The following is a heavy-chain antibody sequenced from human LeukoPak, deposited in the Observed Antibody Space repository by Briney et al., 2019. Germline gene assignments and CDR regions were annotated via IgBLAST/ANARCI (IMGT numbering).Heavy chain of an antibody. CDR1: GFTFSSYG. CDR3: ARGVELLTIDY. Sequence: GGSLRLSCAASGFTFSSYGMHWVRQAPVKGLEWVAVIWYDGSNKYYADSVKGRFTISRDNSKNTLYLQMNSLRAEDTAAYYCARGVELLTIDYWGQGTLVTVSS. D-gene: IGHD2-15*01. CDR2: IWYDGSNK. V-gene: IGHV3-33*01. J-gene: IGHJ4*02.